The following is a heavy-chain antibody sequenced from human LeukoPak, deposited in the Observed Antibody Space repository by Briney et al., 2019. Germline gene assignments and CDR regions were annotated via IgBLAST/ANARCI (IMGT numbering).Heavy chain of an antibody. V-gene: IGHV1-2*06. CDR3: TRDRGYSGYDIAAFDI. D-gene: IGHD5-12*01. CDR2: INPNSGGT. CDR1: GYTFTGYY. Sequence: ASVKVSCKASGYTFTGYYMHWVRQAPGQGLEWMGRINPNSGGTNYAQKFQGRVTMTRDTSISTAYMELSRLRSEDTAVYYYTRDRGYSGYDIAAFDIWGQGTMVAVSS. J-gene: IGHJ3*02.